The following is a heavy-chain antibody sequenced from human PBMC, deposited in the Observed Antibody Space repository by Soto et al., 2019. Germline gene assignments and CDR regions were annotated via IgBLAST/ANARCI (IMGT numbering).Heavy chain of an antibody. J-gene: IGHJ4*02. CDR2: IKQDGSEK. Sequence: PGGSLRLSCAASGFTFSSYGMNWVRQAPGKGLEWVANIKQDGSEKYYVDSVKGRFTISRDNAKNSLNLQMNSLRAEDTAVYYCARVTDYYESSGYFDYWGQGTLVTVSS. CDR3: ARVTDYYESSGYFDY. D-gene: IGHD3-22*01. V-gene: IGHV3-7*01. CDR1: GFTFSSYG.